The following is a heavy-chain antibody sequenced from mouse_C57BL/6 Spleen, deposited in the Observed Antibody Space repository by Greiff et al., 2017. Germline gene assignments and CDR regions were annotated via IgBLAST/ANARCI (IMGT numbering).Heavy chain of an antibody. CDR3: ARWGYYGSSYGFAY. D-gene: IGHD1-1*01. CDR1: GYTFTSYW. V-gene: IGHV1-59*01. Sequence: QVQLQQPGAELVRPGTSVKLSCKASGYTFTSYWMHWVKQRPGQGLEWIGVIDPSDSYTNYNQKFKGKATLTVDTSSSPAYMQLSSLTSEDSAVYYCARWGYYGSSYGFAYWGQGTLVTVSA. CDR2: IDPSDSYT. J-gene: IGHJ3*01.